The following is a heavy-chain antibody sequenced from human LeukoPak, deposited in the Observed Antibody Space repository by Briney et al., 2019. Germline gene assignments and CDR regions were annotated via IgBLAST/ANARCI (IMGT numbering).Heavy chain of an antibody. CDR3: ARGASSGYYYDYFDY. V-gene: IGHV1-46*01. J-gene: IGHJ4*02. CDR1: GYTFTSYY. Sequence: GASVKVSCKASGYTFTSYYMHWVRHAPGHGREWMGIINPSGGSTRYAQKFQGRVTMARDTSTSTVYMELSSLRSEDTAVYYCARGASSGYYYDYFDYWGQGTLVTVSS. CDR2: INPSGGST. D-gene: IGHD3-22*01.